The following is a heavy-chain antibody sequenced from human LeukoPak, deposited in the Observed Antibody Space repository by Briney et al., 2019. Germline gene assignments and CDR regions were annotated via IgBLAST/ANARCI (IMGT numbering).Heavy chain of an antibody. CDR1: GFTVSYVW. CDR2: IKSKTDGGTI. D-gene: IGHD4-11*01. J-gene: IGHJ6*02. V-gene: IGHV3-15*01. CDR3: ARDGIVYSNYVDYYCGMDV. Sequence: GGSLRLSCAASGFTVSYVWMSWVRQAPGKGLEWVGRIKSKTDGGTIDYVAPVKGRFTISRDNSKNTLYLQMNSLRAEDTAVYYCARDGIVYSNYVDYYCGMDVWGQGTTVTVSS.